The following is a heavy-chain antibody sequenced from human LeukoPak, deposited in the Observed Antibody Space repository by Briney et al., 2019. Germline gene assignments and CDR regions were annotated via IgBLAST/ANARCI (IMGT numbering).Heavy chain of an antibody. D-gene: IGHD2-2*01. Sequence: SETLSLTCAVYGGSFSGYYWSWIRQPPGKGLEWIGEINHSGSTNYNPSLKSRDTISVDTSKNQFSLKLSSVTAADTAVYYCARGRKDIVVVPAAIFNYWGQGTLVTVSS. V-gene: IGHV4-34*01. CDR2: INHSGST. J-gene: IGHJ4*02. CDR3: ARGRKDIVVVPAAIFNY. CDR1: GGSFSGYY.